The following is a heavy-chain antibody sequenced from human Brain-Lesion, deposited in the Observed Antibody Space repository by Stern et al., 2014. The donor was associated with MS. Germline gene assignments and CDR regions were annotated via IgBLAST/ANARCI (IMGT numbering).Heavy chain of an antibody. CDR2: MNPYSGNT. CDR1: GYTFSSYD. J-gene: IGHJ4*02. CDR3: ARAVRNQLLSEY. D-gene: IGHD2-2*01. Sequence: VQLVESGAEVKKHGASVKVSCKASGYTFSSYDITWVRQASGHGLEWMGWMNPYSGNTGYAQKFKGGVSMTSDPSISTVYMELTSLTSDDTAVYFCARAVRNQLLSEYWGQGTLVTVSS. V-gene: IGHV1-8*01.